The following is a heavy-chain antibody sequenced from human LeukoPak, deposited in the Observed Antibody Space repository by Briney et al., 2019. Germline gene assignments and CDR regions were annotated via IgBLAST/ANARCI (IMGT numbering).Heavy chain of an antibody. CDR2: IWYDGSNK. D-gene: IGHD1-20*01. J-gene: IGHJ4*02. Sequence: QAGRSLRLSCAASGFTFSSYGMHWVRQAPGKGLEWVAVIWYDGSNKYYADSVKGRFTISRDNSKNTLYLQMNSLRAEDTAVYYCAAVTGTTAEGDYWGQGTLVTVSS. CDR1: GFTFSSYG. CDR3: AAVTGTTAEGDY. V-gene: IGHV3-33*01.